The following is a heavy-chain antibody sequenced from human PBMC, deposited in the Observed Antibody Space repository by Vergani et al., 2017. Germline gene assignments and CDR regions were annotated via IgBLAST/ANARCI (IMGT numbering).Heavy chain of an antibody. CDR1: GGKFSNYA. CDR3: AAVGTYYYGSGRKYYGMDV. D-gene: IGHD3-10*01. CDR2: IVVGSGNT. J-gene: IGHJ6*02. Sequence: QLVQSGAEVKKPGSSVKVSCRASGGKFSNYAINWVRQARGQRLEWIGWIVVGSGNTNYAQKFQERVTITRDMSTSTAYMELSSLRSEDTAVYYCAAVGTYYYGSGRKYYGMDVWGQXP. V-gene: IGHV1-58*02.